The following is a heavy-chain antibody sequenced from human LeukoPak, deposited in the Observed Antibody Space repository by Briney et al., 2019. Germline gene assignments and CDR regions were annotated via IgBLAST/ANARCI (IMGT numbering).Heavy chain of an antibody. CDR2: ISGSGGST. Sequence: PGGSLRLSCVASGFTFSSYAMSWVRQAPGKGLEWVSTISGSGGSTYYADSVKGRFTISRDNSKNTLYLLMNSLRAEDTAVYYCARPDPPLILEWPAPYFDYWGQGTLVTVSS. J-gene: IGHJ4*02. CDR3: ARPDPPLILEWPAPYFDY. V-gene: IGHV3-23*01. D-gene: IGHD3-3*01. CDR1: GFTFSSYA.